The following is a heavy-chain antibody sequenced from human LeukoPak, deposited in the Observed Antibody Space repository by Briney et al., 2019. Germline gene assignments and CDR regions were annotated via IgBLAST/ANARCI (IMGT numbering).Heavy chain of an antibody. CDR2: IYYSGST. CDR3: ATGGSEFSYGYLGFDY. J-gene: IGHJ4*02. CDR1: GGSISSYY. V-gene: IGHV4-59*01. D-gene: IGHD5-18*01. Sequence: ASETLSLTCTVSGGSISSYYWSWIRQPPGKGLEWIGYIYYSGSTNYNPSLKSRVTISVDTSKNQFSLELSSVTAADTAVYYCATGGSEFSYGYLGFDYWGQGTLVTVSS.